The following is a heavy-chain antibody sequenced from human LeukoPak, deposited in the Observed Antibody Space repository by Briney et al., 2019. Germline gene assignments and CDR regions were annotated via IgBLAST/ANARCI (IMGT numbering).Heavy chain of an antibody. CDR2: ISWNSGSI. CDR1: GFTFDDYA. J-gene: IGHJ4*02. CDR3: AKAPFGYYDSSGYGIDYFDY. V-gene: IGHV3-9*01. D-gene: IGHD3-22*01. Sequence: PGRSLRLSCAASGFTFDDYAMHWVRQAPGEGLEWVSGISWNSGSIGYADSVKGRFTISRDNAKNSLYLQMNSLRAEDTALYYCAKAPFGYYDSSGYGIDYFDYWGQGTLVTVSS.